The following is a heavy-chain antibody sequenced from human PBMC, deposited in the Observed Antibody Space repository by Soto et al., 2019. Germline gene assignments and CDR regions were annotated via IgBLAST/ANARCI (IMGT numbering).Heavy chain of an antibody. CDR3: ARGSGGSCYSDCNWFDP. D-gene: IGHD2-15*01. V-gene: IGHV1-46*03. Sequence: ASVKVSCKASGYTFTGYYMDWVRQAPGQGLEWMGIINPSGGSTSYAQKFQGRVTMTRDTSTSTVYMELSSLRSEDTAVYYCARGSGGSCYSDCNWFDPWGQGTLVTVSS. CDR1: GYTFTGYY. J-gene: IGHJ5*02. CDR2: INPSGGST.